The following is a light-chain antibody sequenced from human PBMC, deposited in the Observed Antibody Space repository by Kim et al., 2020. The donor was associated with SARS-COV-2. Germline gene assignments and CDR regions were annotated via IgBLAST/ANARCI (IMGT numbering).Light chain of an antibody. CDR2: KDS. CDR3: QSADTSGSYRV. V-gene: IGLV3-25*03. Sequence: SPGQTARITCSGDALPKKNAYWYQQKPGQAPVLVIYKDSERPSGIPERFSGSSSGTTVTLTISGVQAEDEAYYYCQSADTSGSYRVFGGGTQLTVL. J-gene: IGLJ3*02. CDR1: ALPKKN.